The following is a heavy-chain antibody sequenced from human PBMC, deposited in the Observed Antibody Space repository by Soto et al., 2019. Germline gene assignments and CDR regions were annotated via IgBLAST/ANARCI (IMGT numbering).Heavy chain of an antibody. CDR1: GWSFSGYY. J-gene: IGHJ4*01. CDR3: ARHDGFSSGWIFDY. V-gene: IGHV4-34*01. Sequence: SETLSLTCAVYGWSFSGYYWSWIRQPPGKGLEWIGEINHSGSTNYNPSLKSRVTISVDTSKNQFSLKLRSVTAADTAVCYCARHDGFSSGWIFDYWGHGTLVTVS. CDR2: INHSGST. D-gene: IGHD6-19*01.